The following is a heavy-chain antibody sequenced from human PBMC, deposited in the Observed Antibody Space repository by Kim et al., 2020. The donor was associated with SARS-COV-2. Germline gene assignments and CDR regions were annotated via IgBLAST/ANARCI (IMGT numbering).Heavy chain of an antibody. CDR2: IHYTGST. Sequence: SETLSLTCTVSGGSISSYYWSWIRQPPGKGLEWIGYIHYTGSTNYNPSVKRRVTISADTSNNQFSLKLSSVTAADTAVYYCARSRGRGFDPWGQGTLVTVSS. CDR1: GGSISSYY. J-gene: IGHJ5*02. V-gene: IGHV4-59*08. CDR3: ARSRGRGFDP. D-gene: IGHD3-10*01.